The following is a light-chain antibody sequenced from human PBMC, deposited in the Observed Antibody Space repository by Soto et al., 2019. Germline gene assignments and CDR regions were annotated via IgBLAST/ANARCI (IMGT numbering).Light chain of an antibody. CDR3: CLYIGATTYV. CDR2: SVS. J-gene: IGLJ1*01. CDR1: SSDIGAYNH. V-gene: IGLV2-14*01. Sequence: QSALTQPASVSGSPGQSITISCSGSSSDIGAYNHVAWFQQFPGKTPKLVIYSVSDRPSGVSYRFSGSKSGNTASLTISGLQADDEADYYCCLYIGATTYVFGTGTKLTVL.